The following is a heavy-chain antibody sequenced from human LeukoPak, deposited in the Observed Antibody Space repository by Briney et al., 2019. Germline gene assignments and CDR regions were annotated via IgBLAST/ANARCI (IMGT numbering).Heavy chain of an antibody. Sequence: ASVKVSCKASGYRFTSHAINWVRQAPGQGLEWMGWINTNTGNATHAQGFTGRFVFSSDTSVSTSYLQISSLKAEDTAVYYCARDDFWSGYSNYWGQGTLVTVSS. J-gene: IGHJ4*02. CDR1: GYRFTSHA. D-gene: IGHD3-3*01. V-gene: IGHV7-4-1*02. CDR2: INTNTGNA. CDR3: ARDDFWSGYSNY.